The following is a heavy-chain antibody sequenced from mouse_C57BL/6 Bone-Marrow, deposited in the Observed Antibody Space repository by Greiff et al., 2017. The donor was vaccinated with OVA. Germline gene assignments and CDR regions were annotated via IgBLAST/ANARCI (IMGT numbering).Heavy chain of an antibody. D-gene: IGHD4-1*01. V-gene: IGHV1-81*01. CDR2: IYHRSGNT. Sequence: VQRVESGAELARPGASVKLSCKASGYTFTSYGISWVKQRTGQGLEWIGEIYHRSGNTYYNEKFKGKATLTADKSSSTAYMELRSLTSEDSAVYFCARGPGTSFAYWGQGTLVTVSA. CDR1: GYTFTSYG. CDR3: ARGPGTSFAY. J-gene: IGHJ3*01.